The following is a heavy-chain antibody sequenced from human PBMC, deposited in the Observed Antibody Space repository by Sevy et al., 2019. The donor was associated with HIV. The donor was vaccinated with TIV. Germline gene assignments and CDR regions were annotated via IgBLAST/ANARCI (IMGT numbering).Heavy chain of an antibody. CDR3: AREALTAYYDYVWGSYRPDAFDI. D-gene: IGHD3-16*02. J-gene: IGHJ3*02. V-gene: IGHV3-7*01. CDR2: IKQDGSEK. CDR1: GFTFSSYW. Sequence: GGSLRLSCAASGFTFSSYWMSWVRQAPGKGLEWVANIKQDGSEKYYVDSVKGRFTISRDNAKNSLYLQMNSLRAGDTAVYYCAREALTAYYDYVWGSYRPDAFDIWGQGTMVTVSS.